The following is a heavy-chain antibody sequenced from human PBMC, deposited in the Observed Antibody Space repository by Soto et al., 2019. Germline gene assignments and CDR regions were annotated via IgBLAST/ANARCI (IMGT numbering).Heavy chain of an antibody. CDR2: INAGNGNT. Sequence: GASVKVSCKASGYTFTSYAMHWVRQAPGQRLEWMGWINAGNGNTKYSQKFQGRVTITRDTSASTAYMELSSLRSEDTAVYYCARETYGGNQYYYYGMDVWGQGTTVTVSS. CDR1: GYTFTSYA. J-gene: IGHJ6*02. CDR3: ARETYGGNQYYYYGMDV. V-gene: IGHV1-3*01. D-gene: IGHD4-17*01.